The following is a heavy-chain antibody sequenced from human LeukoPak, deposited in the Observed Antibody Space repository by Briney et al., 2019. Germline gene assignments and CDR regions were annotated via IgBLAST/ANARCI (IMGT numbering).Heavy chain of an antibody. CDR3: ATRVIGYCSSTSCFNWFDP. V-gene: IGHV4-39*07. CDR2: ISYSGST. J-gene: IGHJ5*02. Sequence: SETLSLTCTVSGGSINSGSYYWGWIRQPPGKGLEWIGSISYSGSTYDNPSLKSRVTISVDTSKNQFSLKLSSVTAADTAVYYCATRVIGYCSSTSCFNWFDPWGQGTLVTVSS. CDR1: GGSINSGSYY. D-gene: IGHD2-2*01.